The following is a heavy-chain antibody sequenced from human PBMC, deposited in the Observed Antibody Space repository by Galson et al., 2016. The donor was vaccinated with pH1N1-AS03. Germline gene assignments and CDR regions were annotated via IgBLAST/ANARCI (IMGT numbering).Heavy chain of an antibody. CDR1: GFTFSSSW. CDR2: INSDGSST. D-gene: IGHD2-2*01. J-gene: IGHJ4*02. V-gene: IGHV3-74*01. CDR3: ARGWIGCTSTSCYGVDY. Sequence: SLRLSCAASGFTFSSSWMHWVRQAPGKGLVWVSRINSDGSSTNYADSVKGRFTISRDNAENTLYLQMNSLRVEDTAVYYCARGWIGCTSTSCYGVDYWGQGTLVTVSS.